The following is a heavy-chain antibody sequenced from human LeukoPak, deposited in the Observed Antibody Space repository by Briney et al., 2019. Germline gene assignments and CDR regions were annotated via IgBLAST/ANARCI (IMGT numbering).Heavy chain of an antibody. CDR1: GFTFSRDW. Sequence: PGGSLRLSCAASGFTFSRDWMHWVRQAPGKGLVWVSRMNSDGSTTNYADSVKGRFTISRDNSKNTLYLQMNSLRAEDTAVYYCAKDSYYYDSSGYYYQDYWGQGTLVTVSS. CDR3: AKDSYYYDSSGYYYQDY. D-gene: IGHD3-22*01. V-gene: IGHV3-74*01. J-gene: IGHJ4*02. CDR2: MNSDGSTT.